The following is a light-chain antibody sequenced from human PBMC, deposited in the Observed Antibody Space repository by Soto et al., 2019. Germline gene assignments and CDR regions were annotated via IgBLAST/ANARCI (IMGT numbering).Light chain of an antibody. J-gene: IGKJ5*01. V-gene: IGKV1-5*03. CDR3: QQYLSYPIT. Sequence: DIQMTQSPSTLSASVGDRVTITCRASQSLSSCLAWYQQKPGKAPKSLIYKASRLEIGVPSRFSGSGSGTEFTLTISSLQPDDFATYYCQQYLSYPITFGQGTRLEIK. CDR1: QSLSSC. CDR2: KAS.